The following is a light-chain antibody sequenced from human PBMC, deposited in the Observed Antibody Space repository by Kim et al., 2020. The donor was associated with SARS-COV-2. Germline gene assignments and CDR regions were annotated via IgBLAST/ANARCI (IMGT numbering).Light chain of an antibody. CDR1: KSNVGSRS. Sequence: ELTQPPSVSGTPGQRVTISCSGSKSNVGSRSVNWYQQLPGTAPQLVIYSNDQRPSGVPDRFSGSKSGTSASLAISGLQSEDEADYYCATWDDSLSGRVFGGGTQLTVL. CDR2: SND. V-gene: IGLV1-44*01. CDR3: ATWDDSLSGRV. J-gene: IGLJ3*02.